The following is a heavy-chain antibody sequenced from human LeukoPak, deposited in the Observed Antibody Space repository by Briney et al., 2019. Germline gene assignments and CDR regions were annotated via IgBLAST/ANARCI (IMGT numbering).Heavy chain of an antibody. D-gene: IGHD3-10*01. CDR1: GGSISSGDYY. CDR3: ARGISYGPSEMVRGVAFDY. CDR2: IYYSGST. Sequence: SQTLSLTCTVSGGSISSGDYYWSWIRQPPGKGLEWIGYIYYSGSTYYNPSLKSRVTISVDTSKNQFSLKLSSVTAADTAVYYCARGISYGPSEMVRGVAFDYWGQGTLVTVSS. V-gene: IGHV4-30-4*01. J-gene: IGHJ4*02.